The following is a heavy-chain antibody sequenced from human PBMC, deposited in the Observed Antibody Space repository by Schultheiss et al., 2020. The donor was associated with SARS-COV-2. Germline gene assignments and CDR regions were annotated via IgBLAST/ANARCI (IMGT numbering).Heavy chain of an antibody. CDR1: GGSISSGDYY. Sequence: SETLSLTCTVSGGSISSGDYYWSWIRQPPGKGLEWIGSIFHSGSSYYNPSLKSRVTISVDTSKNQFSLKLSSVTAADTAVYYCARYAARNYYDSSGYLAPSGMDVWGQGTTVTVSS. CDR2: IFHSGSS. V-gene: IGHV4-39*07. CDR3: ARYAARNYYDSSGYLAPSGMDV. J-gene: IGHJ6*02. D-gene: IGHD3-22*01.